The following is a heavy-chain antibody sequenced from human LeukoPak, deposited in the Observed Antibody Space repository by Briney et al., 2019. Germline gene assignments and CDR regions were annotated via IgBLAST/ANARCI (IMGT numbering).Heavy chain of an antibody. Sequence: PGRSLRLSCAASGFTFDDYAMHWVRQAPGKGLEWVSGISWNSGSIGYADSVKGRFTISRDNAKNSLYLQMNSLRAEDTALYYCAAGGDYLDYWGQGTLVTASS. V-gene: IGHV3-9*01. CDR1: GFTFDDYA. CDR2: ISWNSGSI. D-gene: IGHD3-10*01. CDR3: AAGGDYLDY. J-gene: IGHJ4*02.